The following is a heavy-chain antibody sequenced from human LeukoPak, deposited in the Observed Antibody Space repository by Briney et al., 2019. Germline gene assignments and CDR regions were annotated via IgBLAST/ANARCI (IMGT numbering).Heavy chain of an antibody. V-gene: IGHV1-58*01. CDR2: IVVGSGNT. CDR3: AAEAAYYYDSRDAFDV. D-gene: IGHD3-22*01. Sequence: AASVKVSCKASGFTFTSSAVQWVRQARGQRLEWIVWIVVGSGNTNYAQKFQERVTITRDMSTSLVYMELSSLRSEDTAVYYCAAEAAYYYDSRDAFDVWGQGTMVTVSS. CDR1: GFTFTSSA. J-gene: IGHJ3*01.